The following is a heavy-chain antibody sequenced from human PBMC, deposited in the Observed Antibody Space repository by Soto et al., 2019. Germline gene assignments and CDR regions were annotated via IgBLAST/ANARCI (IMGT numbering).Heavy chain of an antibody. CDR3: AKTGQVTARIRFDY. Sequence: EVQLLESGGGSVQPGGSLRLSCAGSGFTFGAYTMAWVRQAPGKGLEGVSGIKGNGADTYYAESVKGRFTISRDISRNTLYLQMNSLRSDDTAVYFCAKTGQVTARIRFDYWGQGALVTVSS. CDR1: GFTFGAYT. V-gene: IGHV3-23*01. J-gene: IGHJ4*02. CDR2: IKGNGADT. D-gene: IGHD2-21*02.